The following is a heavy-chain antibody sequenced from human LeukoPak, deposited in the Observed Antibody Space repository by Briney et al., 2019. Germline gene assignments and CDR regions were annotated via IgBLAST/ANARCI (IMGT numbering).Heavy chain of an antibody. V-gene: IGHV4-34*01. Sequence: NPSETLSLTCAVYGGSFSGYYWSWIRQPPGKGLEWIGEINHSGSTNYNPSLKSRVTISVDTSKNQFSLKLSSVTAADTAVYYCARSLYGPYHWGQGTLVTVSS. D-gene: IGHD2/OR15-2a*01. CDR3: ARSLYGPYH. CDR2: INHSGST. J-gene: IGHJ5*02. CDR1: GGSFSGYY.